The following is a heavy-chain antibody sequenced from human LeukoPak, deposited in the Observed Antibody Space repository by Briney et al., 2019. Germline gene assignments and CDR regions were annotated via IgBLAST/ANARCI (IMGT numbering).Heavy chain of an antibody. CDR1: GLTVSSNF. CDR3: AKGHAWGFGEYLFDY. D-gene: IGHD3-10*01. Sequence: GGSLRLSCAASGLTVSSNFMSWVRQAPGKGLEWVSVIYTGGGTYYTDSVKGRFTISRDNSKNTLYLQMNSLRAEDTAVYFCAKGHAWGFGEYLFDYWGQGTLVTVSS. J-gene: IGHJ4*02. V-gene: IGHV3-53*05. CDR2: IYTGGGT.